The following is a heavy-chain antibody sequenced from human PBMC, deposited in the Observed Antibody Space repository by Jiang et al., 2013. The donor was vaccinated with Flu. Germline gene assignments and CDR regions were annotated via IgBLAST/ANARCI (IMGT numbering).Heavy chain of an antibody. CDR1: GGSISSSNW. J-gene: IGHJ4*02. D-gene: IGHD4-23*01. CDR3: ARVYYGGNSKGYYFDY. CDR2: IYHSGNT. Sequence: SGSGLVKPSGTLSLTCAVSGGSISSSNWWSWVRQPPGKGLEWIGEIYHSGNTNYNPSLKSRVTISVDKSKNQFSLKLSSVTAADTAVYYCARVYYGGNSKGYYFDYWGQGTLVTVSS. V-gene: IGHV4-4*02.